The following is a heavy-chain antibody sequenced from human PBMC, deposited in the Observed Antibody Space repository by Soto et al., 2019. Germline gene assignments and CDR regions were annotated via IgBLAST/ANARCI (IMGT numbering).Heavy chain of an antibody. CDR2: IWYDGSNK. J-gene: IGHJ6*02. CDR1: GFTFSSYG. D-gene: IGHD1-26*01. CDR3: ARDPEIVGATDGPHYYYYGMDV. Sequence: PGGSLRLSCAASGFTFSSYGMHWVRQAPGKGLEWVAVIWYDGSNKYYADSVKGRFTISRDNSKNTLYLQMNSLRAEDTAVYYCARDPEIVGATDGPHYYYYGMDVWGQGTTVTVSS. V-gene: IGHV3-33*01.